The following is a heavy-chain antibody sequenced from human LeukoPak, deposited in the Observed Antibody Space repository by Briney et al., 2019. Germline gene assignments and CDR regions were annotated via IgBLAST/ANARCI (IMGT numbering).Heavy chain of an antibody. Sequence: GGSLRLSCAASGFTVSSNYMSWVRQALGKGLEWVSVIYSGGSTYYADSVKGRFTISRDNSKNTLYLQMNSLRAEDTAVYYCARDASGYDRYYYYYYMDVWGKGTTVTVSS. CDR3: ARDASGYDRYYYYYYMDV. V-gene: IGHV3-53*01. J-gene: IGHJ6*03. D-gene: IGHD5-12*01. CDR1: GFTVSSNY. CDR2: IYSGGST.